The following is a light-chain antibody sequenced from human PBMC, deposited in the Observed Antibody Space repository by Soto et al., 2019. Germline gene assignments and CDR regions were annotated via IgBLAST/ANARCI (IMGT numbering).Light chain of an antibody. CDR2: DAS. J-gene: IGKJ1*01. CDR1: QSISSW. CDR3: QQYNSYRT. Sequence: DIQMTQSPSTLSASVGDRVTITCRASQSISSWLAWYQQKPGKAPKLLIYDASSLESGVPSRFSGSGSGKEFTLTISSMQPDDFATYYCQQYNSYRTFGKGTKVDI. V-gene: IGKV1-5*01.